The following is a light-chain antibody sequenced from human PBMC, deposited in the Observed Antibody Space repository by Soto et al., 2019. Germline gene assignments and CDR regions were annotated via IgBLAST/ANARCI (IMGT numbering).Light chain of an antibody. CDR3: QQFNSYPIT. CDR1: QGISTT. V-gene: IGKV1-13*02. CDR2: DAS. Sequence: AIQLTQSPSSLSASVGDRVTITCRAGQGISTTLAWYQQKPGKPPKLLIYDASSLQSGVPSRFSGSGSGTDFSLTISSLQPEDFATYYCQQFNSYPITFGQGTRLEIK. J-gene: IGKJ5*01.